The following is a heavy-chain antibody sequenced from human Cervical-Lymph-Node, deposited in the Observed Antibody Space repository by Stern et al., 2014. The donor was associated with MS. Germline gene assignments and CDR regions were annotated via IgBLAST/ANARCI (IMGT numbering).Heavy chain of an antibody. CDR2: IYSSGAT. V-gene: IGHV4-4*07. CDR1: VCSISDYY. Sequence: QVQLQESGPGLVKPSETLSLTCTVSVCSISDYYWNWIRQPAGKGLEWIGRIYSSGATNYNPSHKSRVTMSVDTPKNQFSLKLTSLSAADTAVYYCARQTSVTSSLNFYYGMDVWGQGTTVTVSS. D-gene: IGHD4-17*01. CDR3: ARQTSVTSSLNFYYGMDV. J-gene: IGHJ6*02.